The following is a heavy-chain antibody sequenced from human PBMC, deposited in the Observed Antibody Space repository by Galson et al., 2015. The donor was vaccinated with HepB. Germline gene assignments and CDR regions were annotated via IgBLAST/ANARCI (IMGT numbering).Heavy chain of an antibody. CDR3: EREMWFGELYSPFDY. J-gene: IGHJ4*02. CDR2: ITYDETKI. V-gene: IGHV3-30*04. D-gene: IGHD3-10*01. CDR1: GFTFSDYA. Sequence: SLRLSCAASGFTFSDYAMHWVRQAPGKALEWLALITYDETKIYYAASVKGRLTISRDKATSTLHLQMNGLRPDDTAVYYCEREMWFGELYSPFDYWGQGALVTVSS.